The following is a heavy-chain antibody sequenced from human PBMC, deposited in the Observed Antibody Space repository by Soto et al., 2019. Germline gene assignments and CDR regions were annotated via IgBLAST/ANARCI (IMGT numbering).Heavy chain of an antibody. CDR2: IVVGSGNT. CDR1: GFTFTSSA. D-gene: IGHD1-26*01. V-gene: IGHV1-58*01. J-gene: IGHJ6*02. Sequence: ASVKVSCKASGFTFTSSAVQWVRQARGQRLEWIGWIVVGSGNTNYAQKFQERVTIPRDMSTSTAYMELSSLRSEDTAVYYCAAESREVNYGMDVWGQGTTVNVSS. CDR3: AAESREVNYGMDV.